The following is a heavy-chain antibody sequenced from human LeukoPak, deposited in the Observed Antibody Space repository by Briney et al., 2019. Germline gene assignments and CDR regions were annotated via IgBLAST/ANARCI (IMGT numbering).Heavy chain of an antibody. D-gene: IGHD6-13*01. CDR3: ARGIAAAGRSPRDEYYFDY. Sequence: PGGSLRLSCAASGFTVSSNYMSWVRQAPGKGLEWVSVIYSGGSTYYADSVKGRFTISRDNSKNTLYLQMNSLRAEDTAVYYCARGIAAAGRSPRDEYYFDYWGQGTLVTVSS. J-gene: IGHJ4*02. CDR1: GFTVSSNY. V-gene: IGHV3-53*01. CDR2: IYSGGST.